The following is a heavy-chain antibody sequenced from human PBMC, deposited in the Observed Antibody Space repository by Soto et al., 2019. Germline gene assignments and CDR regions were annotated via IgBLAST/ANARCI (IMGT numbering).Heavy chain of an antibody. CDR1: GSSISNANW. Sequence: SETLSLPFGASGSSISNANWWVWNRQPPGKGLEWIGSIHHTGFTYSNPSLKSRLTMSVDTAKNQFSLKLSSVTAVDTAVYYGATKDNGKYFFDYCGQGTLVTVSS. J-gene: IGHJ4*02. V-gene: IGHV4-28*01. CDR2: IHHTGFT. CDR3: ATKDNGKYFFDY. D-gene: IGHD1-26*01.